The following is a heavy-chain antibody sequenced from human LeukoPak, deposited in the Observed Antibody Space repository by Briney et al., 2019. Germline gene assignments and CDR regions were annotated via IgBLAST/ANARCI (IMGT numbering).Heavy chain of an antibody. CDR3: ARDTYYYDSSGPRGVSYHYYYMDV. V-gene: IGHV4-31*03. CDR1: GGSISSGGYY. D-gene: IGHD3-22*01. CDR2: IYYSGST. J-gene: IGHJ6*03. Sequence: PSQTLSLTCTVSGGSISSGGYYWIWIRQHPGKGLEWIGYIYYSGSTYYNPSLKSRVTISVDTSNHQFSLKLSSVTAADTAVYYCARDTYYYDSSGPRGVSYHYYYMDVWGKGTTVTVSS.